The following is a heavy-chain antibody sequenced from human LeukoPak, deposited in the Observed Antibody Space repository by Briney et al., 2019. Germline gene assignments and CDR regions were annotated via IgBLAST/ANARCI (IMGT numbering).Heavy chain of an antibody. V-gene: IGHV1-2*02. CDR2: INPNSGGT. CDR1: GYTFTGYY. D-gene: IGHD3-10*01. CDR3: ARLYYGSGSPCDY. J-gene: IGHJ4*02. Sequence: AASVKVSCKASGYTFTGYYMRWVRQAPGQGLEWMGWINPNSGGTNYAQKFQGRVTMTRDTSISTAYMELSRLRSDDTAVYYCARLYYGSGSPCDYWGQGTLVTVSS.